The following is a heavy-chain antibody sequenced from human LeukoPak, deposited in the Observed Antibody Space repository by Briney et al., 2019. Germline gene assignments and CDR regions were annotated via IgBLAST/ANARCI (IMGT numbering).Heavy chain of an antibody. CDR2: IKQNGSEQ. J-gene: IGHJ4*02. CDR3: ARKPYPYYYDSSGYYYVYDY. D-gene: IGHD3-22*01. Sequence: GGSLRLSCAASGFTFSSYWMSWVRQAPGXXXEWVANIKQNGSEQYYVDSVKGRFTISRDNAKNSLYLQMNSLRAEDTAVYYCARKPYPYYYDSSGYYYVYDYWGQGTLVTVSS. CDR1: GFTFSSYW. V-gene: IGHV3-7*01.